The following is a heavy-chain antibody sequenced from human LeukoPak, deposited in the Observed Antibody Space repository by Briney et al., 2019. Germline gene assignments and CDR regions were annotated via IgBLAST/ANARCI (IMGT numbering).Heavy chain of an antibody. D-gene: IGHD2-2*01. CDR3: ARFSEYQLPEPFDP. CDR1: GGTFSSYA. V-gene: IGHV1-69*05. J-gene: IGHJ5*02. CDR2: IIPIFGTA. Sequence: ASVKVSCKASGGTFSSYAISWVRQAPGQGLEWMGGIIPIFGTANYAQKFQGRVTITTDESTSTAYMELSSLRSEDTAVYYCARFSEYQLPEPFDPWGQGTLVTVSS.